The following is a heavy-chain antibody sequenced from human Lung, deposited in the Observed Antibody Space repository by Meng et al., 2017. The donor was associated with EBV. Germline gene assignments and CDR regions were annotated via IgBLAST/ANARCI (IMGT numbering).Heavy chain of an antibody. CDR3: ARGGTSSAPFDY. J-gene: IGHJ4*02. CDR1: GASISRSDL. Sequence: GQLQESGPGLGKPSGTLSLTCDVSGASISRSDLWSWVRQPPGKGLEWIGEIYHSGSTNYNPSLKSRVTISVDTSKNQFSLSLNSVTAADTAVYYCARGGTSSAPFDYWGQETLVTVSS. V-gene: IGHV4-4*02. D-gene: IGHD2-2*01. CDR2: IYHSGST.